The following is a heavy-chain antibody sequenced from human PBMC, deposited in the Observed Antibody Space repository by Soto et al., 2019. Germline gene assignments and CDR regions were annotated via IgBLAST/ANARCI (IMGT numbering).Heavy chain of an antibody. CDR3: AVTTTTLVDY. CDR1: GGSFSGYY. CDR2: INHSGST. Sequence: QVQLQQWGAGLLKPSETLSLTCAVYGGSFSGYYWSWIRQPPGKGLEWIGEINHSGSTNYNPSLKSRVTISVDTSKNQFSLKLSSVTAADTAVYYCAVTTTTLVDYWGQGTLVTVSS. D-gene: IGHD4-17*01. V-gene: IGHV4-34*01. J-gene: IGHJ4*02.